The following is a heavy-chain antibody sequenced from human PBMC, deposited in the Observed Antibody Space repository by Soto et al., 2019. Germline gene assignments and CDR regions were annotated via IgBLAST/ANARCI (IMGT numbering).Heavy chain of an antibody. CDR3: GGYYGSGSVRDAFDI. CDR2: IIPILGIA. D-gene: IGHD3-10*01. V-gene: IGHV1-69*02. Sequence: QVQLVQSGAEVKKPGSSVKVSCKASGGTFSSYTISWVRQAPGQGLEWMGRIIPILGIANYAQKFQGRVTITADTSTSTAYMELSSLRSEDTAVYYCGGYYGSGSVRDAFDIWGQGTMVTVSS. CDR1: GGTFSSYT. J-gene: IGHJ3*02.